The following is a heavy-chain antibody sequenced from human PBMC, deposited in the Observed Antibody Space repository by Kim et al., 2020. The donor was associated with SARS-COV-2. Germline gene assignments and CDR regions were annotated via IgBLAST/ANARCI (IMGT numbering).Heavy chain of an antibody. CDR3: AKEYCSSTSCYLPYFDY. Sequence: VEGRFTISRDDSKNTLYLQMNSLRAEDTAVYYCAKEYCSSTSCYLPYFDYWGQGTLVTVSS. D-gene: IGHD2-2*01. V-gene: IGHV3-23*01. J-gene: IGHJ4*02.